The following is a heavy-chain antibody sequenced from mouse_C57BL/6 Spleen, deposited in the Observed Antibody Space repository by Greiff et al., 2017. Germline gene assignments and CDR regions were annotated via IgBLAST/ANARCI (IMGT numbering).Heavy chain of an antibody. CDR2: INYDGSST. D-gene: IGHD4-1*01. V-gene: IGHV5-16*01. CDR1: GFTFSDYY. J-gene: IGHJ1*03. CDR3: AREMDWEGRYFDV. Sequence: EVMLVESEGGLVQPGSSMKLSCTASGFTFSDYYMAWVRQVPEKGLEWVANINYDGSSTYYLDSLKSRFIISRDNAKNILYLQMSSLKSEDTATYYCAREMDWEGRYFDVWGTGTTVTVSS.